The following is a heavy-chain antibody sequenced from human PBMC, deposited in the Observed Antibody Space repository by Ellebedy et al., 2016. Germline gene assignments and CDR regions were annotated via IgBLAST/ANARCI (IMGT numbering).Heavy chain of an antibody. J-gene: IGHJ4*02. Sequence: GESLKISCKASGYSFTDFWVGWVRQMPGKGLEWMGIIYPRDSHTVYSPSFQGQATISADTSINTAFLQWSTLKASDTAIYYCATTITTTAFDYWGQGTLVTVSS. CDR2: IYPRDSHT. V-gene: IGHV5-51*01. CDR1: GYSFTDFW. D-gene: IGHD4-11*01. CDR3: ATTITTTAFDY.